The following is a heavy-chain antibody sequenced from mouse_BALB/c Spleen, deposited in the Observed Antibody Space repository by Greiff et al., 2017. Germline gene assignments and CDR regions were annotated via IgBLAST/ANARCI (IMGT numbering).Heavy chain of an antibody. CDR3: ARKTTATGNCFDY. D-gene: IGHD1-2*01. CDR1: GYSFTGYT. Sequence: EVQLQQSGPELVKPGASMRISCKSSGYSFTGYTMNWVKQSHGKNLEWIGLINPYNGDTSYNQKFKGKATLTVDKSSSTAYMELLSLTSEDSAVYYCARKTTATGNCFDYWGQGTTLTVSS. V-gene: IGHV1-37*01. CDR2: INPYNGDT. J-gene: IGHJ2*01.